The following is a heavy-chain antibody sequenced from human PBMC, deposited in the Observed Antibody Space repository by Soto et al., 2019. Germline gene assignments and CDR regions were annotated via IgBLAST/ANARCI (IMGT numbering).Heavy chain of an antibody. Sequence: SETLSLTCAVSGGSISSSNWWSWVRQPQRKGLELIGVIYHSGITNYTPSLKSRVTISVYKSNNQFSLKLSSVTAADSAVFYCARVFTPNIAAAGTFDYWGQGTLVTVSS. V-gene: IGHV4-4*02. D-gene: IGHD6-13*01. J-gene: IGHJ4*02. CDR2: IYHSGIT. CDR1: GGSISSSNW. CDR3: ARVFTPNIAAAGTFDY.